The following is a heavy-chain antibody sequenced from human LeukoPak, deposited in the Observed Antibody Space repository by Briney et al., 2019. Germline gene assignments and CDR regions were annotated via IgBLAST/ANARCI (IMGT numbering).Heavy chain of an antibody. J-gene: IGHJ5*02. D-gene: IGHD1-1*01. V-gene: IGHV3-30-3*01. CDR1: GFTFSSYA. CDR2: ISYDGSNK. CDR3: ARDRGFFWNGRGPWGFDP. Sequence: PGRSLRLSCAASGFTFSSYAMHWVRQAPGKGLEWVAVISYDGSNKYYADSVKGRFTISRDNSKNTLYLQMNSLRAEDTAVYYCARDRGFFWNGRGPWGFDPWGQGTLVTVSS.